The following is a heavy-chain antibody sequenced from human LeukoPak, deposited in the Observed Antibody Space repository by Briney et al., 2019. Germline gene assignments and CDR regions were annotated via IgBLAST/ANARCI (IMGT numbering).Heavy chain of an antibody. CDR2: IYDSGST. V-gene: IGHV4-59*01. Sequence: SETLSLTCTVSGGSISSNFWNWIRQPPGKELEWIGHIYDSGSTNYNPSPKSRVTILVVTSKNQFSLKLTSVTAADTAVYYCATSLSNYYNYYMDVWGKGTTVTVSS. CDR3: ATSLSNYYNYYMDV. CDR1: GGSISSNF. D-gene: IGHD2/OR15-2a*01. J-gene: IGHJ6*03.